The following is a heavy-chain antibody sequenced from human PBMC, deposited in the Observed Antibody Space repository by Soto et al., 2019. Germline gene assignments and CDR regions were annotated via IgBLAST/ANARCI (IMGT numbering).Heavy chain of an antibody. Sequence: GGSLRLSCAVAGYTFGNHWMHWVRQAPGKGLEWVSRMNSDGGIINYADSVKGRFTVSRDNARNTLYLQMNSLRVEDTAVYSCATAEVDYWGEGTIVTVYS. J-gene: IGHJ4*02. V-gene: IGHV3-74*01. CDR2: MNSDGGII. CDR3: ATAEVDY. CDR1: GYTFGNHW.